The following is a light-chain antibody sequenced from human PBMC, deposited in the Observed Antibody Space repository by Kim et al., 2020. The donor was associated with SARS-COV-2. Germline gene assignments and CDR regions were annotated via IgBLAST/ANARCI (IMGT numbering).Light chain of an antibody. V-gene: IGLV3-1*01. CDR2: EDI. J-gene: IGLJ2*01. Sequence: SVYPVQPSSITCSGNNLGDKKVCLYQQRPGQSPLLVIYEDIKRSSGIPERVSGSNSGNTATLTISGTQAMDEADYYCQAWDSSTVVFGRGTQLTVL. CDR1: NLGDKK. CDR3: QAWDSSTVV.